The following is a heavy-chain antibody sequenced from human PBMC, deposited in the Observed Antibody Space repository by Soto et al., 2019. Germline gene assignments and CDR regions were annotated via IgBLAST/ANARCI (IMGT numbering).Heavy chain of an antibody. V-gene: IGHV3-48*02. CDR2: ISSSSSTI. D-gene: IGHD3-22*01. CDR3: ARDPFTYDSSGYSRYYYYGMDV. CDR1: GFTFSSYS. Sequence: GGSLRLSCAASGFTFSSYSMNWVRQAPGKGLEWVSYISSSSSTIYYADSVKGRFTISRDNAKNSLYLQMNSLRDEDTAVYYCARDPFTYDSSGYSRYYYYGMDVWGQGTTVTVSS. J-gene: IGHJ6*02.